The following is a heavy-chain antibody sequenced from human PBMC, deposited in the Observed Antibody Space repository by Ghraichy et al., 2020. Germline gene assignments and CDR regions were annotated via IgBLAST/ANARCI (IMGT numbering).Heavy chain of an antibody. V-gene: IGHV4-59*01. D-gene: IGHD3-22*01. Sequence: SETLSLTCTVSGGSISTDYWGWIRQPPGKGLEWLGYIYYSGSTNYNPSLKSRVTISVDTSKNQFSLKLSSVTAADTALYYCTRGPPTMIVASGYFDYWGQGMLVTVSS. CDR2: IYYSGST. CDR3: TRGPPTMIVASGYFDY. J-gene: IGHJ4*02. CDR1: GGSISTDY.